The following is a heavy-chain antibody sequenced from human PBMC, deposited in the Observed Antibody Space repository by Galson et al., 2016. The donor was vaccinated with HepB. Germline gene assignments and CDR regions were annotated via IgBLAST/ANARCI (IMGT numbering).Heavy chain of an antibody. V-gene: IGHV3-23*01. Sequence: SLRLSCAASGVSFSSFDMSWVRQPPGKGLEWVSSVDSSGDFTYYADSVKGRFTISRDNSKNTLFLQMNNLRAEDTALYYCVIDPRGTQWFVVRNSSDIWGQGTLVTVSS. CDR3: VIDPRGTQWFVVRNSSDI. CDR2: VDSSGDFT. D-gene: IGHD3-10*01. CDR1: GVSFSSFD. J-gene: IGHJ3*02.